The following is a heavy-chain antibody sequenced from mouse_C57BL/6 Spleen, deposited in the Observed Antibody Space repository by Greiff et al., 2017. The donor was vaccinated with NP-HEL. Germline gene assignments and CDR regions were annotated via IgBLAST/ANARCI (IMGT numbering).Heavy chain of an antibody. D-gene: IGHD1-1*01. V-gene: IGHV1-80*01. CDR2: IYPGDGDT. Sequence: QVQLQQPGAELVKPGASVKISCKASGYAFSSYWMNWVKQRPGKGLEWIGQIYPGDGDTNYNGKFKGKATLTADKSSSTAYMQLSSLTSEDSAVYFCARVYYYGSSDFDYWGQGTTLTVSS. CDR3: ARVYYYGSSDFDY. J-gene: IGHJ2*01. CDR1: GYAFSSYW.